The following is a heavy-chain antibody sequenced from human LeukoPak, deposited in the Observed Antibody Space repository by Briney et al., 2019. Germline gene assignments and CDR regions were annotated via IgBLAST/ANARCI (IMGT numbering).Heavy chain of an antibody. CDR1: GFTISSYA. Sequence: GGSLRLSCSVSGFTISSYAMHWVRQASGKGLEYVSSISSDGKSTYYVDSAKGRFTISRDNSKNTLYLQMSSLRAEDTAVYYCVKDRWVDYWGQGTLVTVSS. CDR3: VKDRWVDY. J-gene: IGHJ4*02. CDR2: ISSDGKST. D-gene: IGHD4-23*01. V-gene: IGHV3-64D*09.